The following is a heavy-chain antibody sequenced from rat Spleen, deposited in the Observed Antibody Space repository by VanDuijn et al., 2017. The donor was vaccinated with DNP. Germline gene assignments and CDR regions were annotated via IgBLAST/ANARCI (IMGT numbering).Heavy chain of an antibody. D-gene: IGHD4-3*01. CDR1: GFSFSDYY. CDR3: IRWNSGHFDY. J-gene: IGHJ2*01. V-gene: IGHV5-22*01. Sequence: EVQLVESGGGVVQPGRSLKLSCVASGFSFSDYYMAWVRQSPKRGLEWVASISYEGFTTYYGDSVKGRFTISRDNAKSTLYLQMNSLRSEDMATYYCIRWNSGHFDYWGQGVMVTVSS. CDR2: ISYEGFTT.